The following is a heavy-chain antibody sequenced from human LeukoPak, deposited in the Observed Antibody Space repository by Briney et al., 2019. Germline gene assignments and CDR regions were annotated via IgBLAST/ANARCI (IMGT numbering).Heavy chain of an antibody. CDR2: INHSGST. CDR1: GGSFSGYY. D-gene: IGHD2-15*01. CDR3: ARGGGDGNYYYMDV. J-gene: IGHJ6*03. Sequence: SETLSLTCAVYGGSFSGYYWSWIRQPPGKGLEWIGEINHSGSTNYNPSLKSRVTISVDTSKDQFSLKLSSVTAADTAVYYCARGGGDGNYYYMDVWGKGTTVTVSS. V-gene: IGHV4-34*01.